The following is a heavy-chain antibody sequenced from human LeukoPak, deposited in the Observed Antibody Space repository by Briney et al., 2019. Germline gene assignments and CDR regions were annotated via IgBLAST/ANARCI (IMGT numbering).Heavy chain of an antibody. D-gene: IGHD2/OR15-2a*01. J-gene: IGHJ4*02. Sequence: SETLSLTCTVSGGSISSYYWSWIRQPPGKGLEWIGYIYYSGSTNYNPSLKSRVTISVDTSKNQFSLKLSSVTAADTAVYYCARSETNGTMHSPPGYWGQGTLVTVSS. CDR2: IYYSGST. V-gene: IGHV4-59*08. CDR3: ARSETNGTMHSPPGY. CDR1: GGSISSYY.